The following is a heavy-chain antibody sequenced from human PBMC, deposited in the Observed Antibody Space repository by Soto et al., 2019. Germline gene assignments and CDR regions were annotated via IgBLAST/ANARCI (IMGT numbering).Heavy chain of an antibody. CDR1: GFTFSSYA. CDR3: ANDIVSYCSASGSYYDP. V-gene: IGHV3-23*01. Sequence: EVQLLESGGGLVQPGESLRLSCAASGFTFSSYAMTWVRQAPGKGLECVAGISGNGGSTYYAYSVKGRFTISRDNSKNTLYLQMNNLRAKDTDVYYCANDIVSYCSASGSYYDPWGQGALVTVSS. CDR2: ISGNGGST. D-gene: IGHD3-10*01. J-gene: IGHJ5*02.